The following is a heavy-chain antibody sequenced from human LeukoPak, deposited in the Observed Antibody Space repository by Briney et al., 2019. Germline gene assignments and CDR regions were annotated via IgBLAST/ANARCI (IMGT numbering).Heavy chain of an antibody. D-gene: IGHD3-3*01. Sequence: SETLSLTCTVSGGSISSYYWSWIRQPAGKGLEWIGRIYTSGSTNYNPSLKSRVTMSVDTSKNQFSLKLSSVTAADTAVYYCALSYDFWSGHYFDYWGQGTLVTVSS. V-gene: IGHV4-4*07. CDR1: GGSISSYY. J-gene: IGHJ4*02. CDR3: ALSYDFWSGHYFDY. CDR2: IYTSGST.